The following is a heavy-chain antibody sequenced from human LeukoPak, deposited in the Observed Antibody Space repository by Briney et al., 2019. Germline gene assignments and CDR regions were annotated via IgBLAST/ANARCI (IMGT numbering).Heavy chain of an antibody. CDR3: ARDPGGSGSYLYYFDY. CDR1: GGSISSSNW. J-gene: IGHJ4*02. Sequence: SETLSLTCAVSGGSISSSNWWSWVRQPPGKGLEWIGEIYHSGSTNYNPSLKSRVTISVDKSRNQFSLKLSSVTAADTAVYYCARDPGGSGSYLYYFDYWGQGTLVTVSS. CDR2: IYHSGST. D-gene: IGHD1-26*01. V-gene: IGHV4-4*02.